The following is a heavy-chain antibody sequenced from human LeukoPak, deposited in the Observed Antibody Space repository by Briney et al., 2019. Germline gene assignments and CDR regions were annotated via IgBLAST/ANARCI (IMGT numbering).Heavy chain of an antibody. D-gene: IGHD3-22*01. J-gene: IGHJ3*02. CDR1: GFTVSSNY. CDR2: IYSGGST. Sequence: GGSLRLSCAASGFTVSSNYMSWVRQAPGKGLEWVSVIYSGGSTYYADSVKGRFTISRDNAKNSLYLQMNSLRAEDTAVYYCARGAWYYYDSSGYYYTENDAFDIWGQGTMVTVSS. V-gene: IGHV3-53*01. CDR3: ARGAWYYYDSSGYYYTENDAFDI.